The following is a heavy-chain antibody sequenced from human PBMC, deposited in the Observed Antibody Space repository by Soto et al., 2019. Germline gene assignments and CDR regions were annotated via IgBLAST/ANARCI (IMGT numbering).Heavy chain of an antibody. V-gene: IGHV3-13*01. Sequence: GGSLRLSCAASGFTFSSYDMHWVRQATGKGLEWVSAIGTAGDTYYPGSVKGRFTISRENAKNSLYLQMNSLRAGDTAVYYCARGVTYGDLHHNYYYYYMDVWGKGTTVTVSS. CDR1: GFTFSSYD. D-gene: IGHD4-17*01. CDR2: IGTAGDT. J-gene: IGHJ6*03. CDR3: ARGVTYGDLHHNYYYYYMDV.